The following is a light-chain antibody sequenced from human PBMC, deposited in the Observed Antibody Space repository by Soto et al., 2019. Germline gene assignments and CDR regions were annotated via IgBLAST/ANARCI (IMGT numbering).Light chain of an antibody. CDR1: QGISNY. Sequence: DIQMTQSPSSLSASVGDRVTITCRASQGISNYLACSQRKPWKVPDLLLSSASTLQSGAPSRFSGSGSGTDFTPTISSLQPEDVATYYCQKYNIAPSWTFGQGTKVEIK. CDR3: QKYNIAPSWT. J-gene: IGKJ1*01. CDR2: SAS. V-gene: IGKV1-27*01.